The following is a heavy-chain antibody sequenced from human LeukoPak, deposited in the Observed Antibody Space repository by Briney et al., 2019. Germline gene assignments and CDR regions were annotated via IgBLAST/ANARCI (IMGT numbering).Heavy chain of an antibody. J-gene: IGHJ3*02. Sequence: ASVKVSCKASGYTFTGYYMHWVRQAPGQGLEWMGWINPNSGGTKDAQKFQGRVTMTRDTSISTAYMELSRLISDDTAVYYCARGTVGDIWPPNQDDAFDIWGQGTMVTVSS. CDR3: ARGTVGDIWPPNQDDAFDI. D-gene: IGHD5-12*01. CDR2: INPNSGGT. CDR1: GYTFTGYY. V-gene: IGHV1-2*02.